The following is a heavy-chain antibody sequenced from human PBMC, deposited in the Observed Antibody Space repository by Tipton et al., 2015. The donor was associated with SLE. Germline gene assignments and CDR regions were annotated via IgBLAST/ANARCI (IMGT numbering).Heavy chain of an antibody. CDR2: ISYDGRT. V-gene: IGHV4-31*03. Sequence: TLSLTCTATGDSVTGSGYYWSWIRQHPGKGLEWIGFISYDGRTKYNPSLKSRVTISLDTSKTQFFLRLSSVTAADTAVYFCARGPNWGLDDAFDIWGQGTMVSVSS. D-gene: IGHD7-27*01. CDR1: GDSVTGSGYY. J-gene: IGHJ3*02. CDR3: ARGPNWGLDDAFDI.